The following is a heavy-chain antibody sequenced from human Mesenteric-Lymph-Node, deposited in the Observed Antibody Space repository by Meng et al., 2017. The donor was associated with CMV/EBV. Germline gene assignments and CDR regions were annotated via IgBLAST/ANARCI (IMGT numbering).Heavy chain of an antibody. D-gene: IGHD1-26*01. CDR2: INSNSGGT. J-gene: IGHJ4*02. CDR1: GGTFSNSG. V-gene: IGHV1-2*02. CDR3: ARDSVGVTLPRGY. Sequence: ASVKVSCKASGGTFSNSGISWVRQAPGQGLEWMGWINSNSGGTNYAQKFQGRVTMTRDTSISTAYMELSRLTSDDTALYYCARDSVGVTLPRGYWGQGTLVTVSS.